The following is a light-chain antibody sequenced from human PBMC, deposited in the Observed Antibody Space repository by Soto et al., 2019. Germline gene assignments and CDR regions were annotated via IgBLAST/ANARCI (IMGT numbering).Light chain of an antibody. J-gene: IGLJ1*01. CDR1: SGYTNYE. V-gene: IGLV9-49*01. Sequence: QTVVTQSPSASASLGASVTLTCTLSSGYTNYEVDWYQQRPGKGPRFVMRVGTGGIVGSKGDGIPDRFSVLGSGLNRYLTIKNIQEEDEGDYHCGADHGSGNNFVRVFGAGTKLTVL. CDR2: VGTGGIVG. CDR3: GADHGSGNNFVRV.